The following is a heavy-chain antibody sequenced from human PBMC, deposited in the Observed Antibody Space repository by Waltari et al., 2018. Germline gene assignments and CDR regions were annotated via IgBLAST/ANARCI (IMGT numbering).Heavy chain of an antibody. D-gene: IGHD2-15*01. Sequence: VQLQESGPGLVKPSQTLSLTCHVSGGSISGYYWNWIRQPPGKGLEWIGRIYTSGSTNYNPSLKSRVTISINTSNNQFSLKLSSVTAADTAVYYCARDHYCSGGACYPGGSAFDIWGQGTMVTVSS. CDR1: GGSISGYY. CDR2: IYTSGST. V-gene: IGHV4-4*07. J-gene: IGHJ3*02. CDR3: ARDHYCSGGACYPGGSAFDI.